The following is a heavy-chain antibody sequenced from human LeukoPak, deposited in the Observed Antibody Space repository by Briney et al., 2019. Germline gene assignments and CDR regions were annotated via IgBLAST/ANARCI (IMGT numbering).Heavy chain of an antibody. Sequence: PSGTLSLTCGVSGASISSSYWWTWVRQPPGKGLEWIGEIFHSGGTNNNPSLKSRVTMSIDKSENQFSLKLSSVTAADTAVYYCARVVWVGYYYDSSNWFDPWGQGTLVTVSS. CDR1: GASISSSYW. CDR3: ARVVWVGYYYDSSNWFDP. D-gene: IGHD3-22*01. J-gene: IGHJ5*02. V-gene: IGHV4-4*02. CDR2: IFHSGGT.